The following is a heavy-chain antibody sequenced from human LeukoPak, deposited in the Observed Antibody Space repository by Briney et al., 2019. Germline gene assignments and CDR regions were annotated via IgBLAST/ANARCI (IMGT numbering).Heavy chain of an antibody. CDR2: IRSKVWGGTP. CDR3: ARDQTPYY. V-gene: IGHV3-49*04. CDR1: GFTFGDYA. J-gene: IGHJ4*02. Sequence: PGGSLRLSCITSGFTFGDYAMTWVRQAPGKGLEWVGFIRSKVWGGTPEYAASVKGRFTISRNDSKGIAYLQMNSLKTEDTAVYYCARDQTPYYWGQGALVTVSS.